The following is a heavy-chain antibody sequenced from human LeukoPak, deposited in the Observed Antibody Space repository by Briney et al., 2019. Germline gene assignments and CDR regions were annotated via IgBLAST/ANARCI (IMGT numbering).Heavy chain of an antibody. D-gene: IGHD3-9*01. J-gene: IGHJ4*02. CDR2: ISGSGGST. CDR1: GFTFSSYF. Sequence: PGRSLRLSCAASGFTFSSYFMHWVRQAPGKGLEWVSAISGSGGSTYYADSVKGRFTISRDNSKNTLYLQMNSLRAEDTAVYYCALPPNPRRLRYFDWLLAYWGQGTLVTVSS. V-gene: IGHV3-23*01. CDR3: ALPPNPRRLRYFDWLLAY.